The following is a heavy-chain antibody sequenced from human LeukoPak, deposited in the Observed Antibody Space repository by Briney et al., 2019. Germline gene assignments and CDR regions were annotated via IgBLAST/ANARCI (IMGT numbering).Heavy chain of an antibody. V-gene: IGHV4-4*07. D-gene: IGHD4-17*01. CDR3: AREIYDYGDYDRSVYYYGMDV. J-gene: IGHJ6*02. CDR2: IYTSGST. CDR1: GGSISSYY. Sequence: SGTLSLTCIVSGGSISSYYWSWIRQPAGKALEWIGRIYTSGSTNYNPSLKSRVTMSVDTSKNQFSLKLSSVTAADTAVYYCAREIYDYGDYDRSVYYYGMDVWGQGPTVTVSS.